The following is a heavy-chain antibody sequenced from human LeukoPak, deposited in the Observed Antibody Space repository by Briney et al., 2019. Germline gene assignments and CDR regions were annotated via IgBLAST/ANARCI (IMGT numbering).Heavy chain of an antibody. V-gene: IGHV3-23*01. Sequence: KPGGSLRLSCAASGFTFRSYAMGWVRQAPGKGLEWVSAISGSGGSTYYADSVKGRFTISRDNSKNTLYLQMNSLRAEDTAVYYCAKDPYYYILTGRYDAFDIWGQGTMVTVSS. CDR1: GFTFRSYA. CDR3: AKDPYYYILTGRYDAFDI. D-gene: IGHD3-9*01. J-gene: IGHJ3*02. CDR2: ISGSGGST.